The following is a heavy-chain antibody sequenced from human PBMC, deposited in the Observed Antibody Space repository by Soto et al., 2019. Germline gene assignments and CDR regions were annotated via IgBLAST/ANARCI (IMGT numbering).Heavy chain of an antibody. CDR1: GYTFTSYG. V-gene: IGHV1-18*01. J-gene: IGHJ6*02. Sequence: QVQLVQSGAEVKKPGASVKVSCKASGYTFTSYGISWVRQAPGQGLEWMGWISAYNGNTNYAQQLQGRVTMTTDTSTSTAYMELRSLRSDDTAVYYCAREGYYDSSGYQYGMDVWGQGTTVTVSS. D-gene: IGHD3-22*01. CDR3: AREGYYDSSGYQYGMDV. CDR2: ISAYNGNT.